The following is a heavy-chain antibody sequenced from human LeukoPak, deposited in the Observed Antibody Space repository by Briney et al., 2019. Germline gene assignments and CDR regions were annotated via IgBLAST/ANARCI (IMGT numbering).Heavy chain of an antibody. CDR1: GFSFGNYW. CDR3: AREVGSGSYLAHTFDI. J-gene: IGHJ3*02. D-gene: IGHD1-26*01. V-gene: IGHV3-53*01. Sequence: GGSLRLSCAASGFSFGNYWMTWVRQAPGKGLEWASLIYPGGSTYYPDSVRGRFTISRDNSKNTLYLQMNSLRTEDTGVYYCAREVGSGSYLAHTFDIWGQGTMVTVS. CDR2: IYPGGST.